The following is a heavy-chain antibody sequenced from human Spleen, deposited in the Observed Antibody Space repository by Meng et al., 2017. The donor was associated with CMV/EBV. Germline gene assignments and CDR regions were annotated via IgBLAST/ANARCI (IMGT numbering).Heavy chain of an antibody. D-gene: IGHD3-22*01. Sequence: SVKVSCKASGGALITYSLSWVRQAPGQGLEWLGGIIPIFRTPNYARSFDGRVTITTDESTATAYMELRRLRSEDTAVYYCARVVDNYDSSGYPNYYAMDVWGQGTTVTVSS. CDR3: ARVVDNYDSSGYPNYYAMDV. V-gene: IGHV1-69*05. CDR2: IIPIFRTP. CDR1: GGALITYS. J-gene: IGHJ6*02.